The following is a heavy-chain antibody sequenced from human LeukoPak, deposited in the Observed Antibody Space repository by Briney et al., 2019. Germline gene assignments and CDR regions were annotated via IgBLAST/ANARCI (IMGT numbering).Heavy chain of an antibody. Sequence: ASVKVSCKASGYTFTGYYMDWVREGPGQGLELMGWINPNSGGTNYAQKFQGRVTMTRDTSISTAYMELSRLRSDDTAVYYCASPSSRGYFDYWGQGTLVTVSS. D-gene: IGHD3-10*01. J-gene: IGHJ4*02. V-gene: IGHV1-2*02. CDR3: ASPSSRGYFDY. CDR1: GYTFTGYY. CDR2: INPNSGGT.